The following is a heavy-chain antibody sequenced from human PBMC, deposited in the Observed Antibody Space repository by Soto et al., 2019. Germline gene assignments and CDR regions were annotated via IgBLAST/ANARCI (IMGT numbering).Heavy chain of an antibody. CDR1: GYTFTSYG. Sequence: QVQLVQSGAEVKKPGASVKVSCKASGYTFTSYGISWVRQAPGQGLEWMGWISAYNGNTNYAQKLQGRVTMTTDTSTSTGYMELRSLRSDDTAVYYCARGSGSSWYSTYYYYGMDVWGQGTTVTVSS. V-gene: IGHV1-18*04. J-gene: IGHJ6*02. D-gene: IGHD6-13*01. CDR3: ARGSGSSWYSTYYYYGMDV. CDR2: ISAYNGNT.